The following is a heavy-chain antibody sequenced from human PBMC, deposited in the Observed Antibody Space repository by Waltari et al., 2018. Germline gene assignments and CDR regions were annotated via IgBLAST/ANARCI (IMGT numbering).Heavy chain of an antibody. CDR1: GFTVSSNY. CDR2: IYSGGST. J-gene: IGHJ6*02. V-gene: IGHV3-53*01. Sequence: EVQLVESGGGLIQPGGSLRLSCAASGFTVSSNYMSWVRPAPGKGLEWVSVIYSGGSTYYADSVKGRFTISRDNSKNTLYLQMNSLRAEDTAVYYCAATYYYGSGSSLHYYYYYGMDVWGQGTTVTVSS. D-gene: IGHD3-10*01. CDR3: AATYYYGSGSSLHYYYYYGMDV.